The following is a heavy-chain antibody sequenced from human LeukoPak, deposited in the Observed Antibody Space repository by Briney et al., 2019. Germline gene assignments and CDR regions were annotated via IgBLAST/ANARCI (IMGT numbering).Heavy chain of an antibody. CDR2: ISPNTGGT. V-gene: IGHV1-2*02. CDR1: AYSLTDHY. D-gene: IGHD6-25*01. J-gene: IGHJ3*02. CDR3: AREVGSGTFDI. Sequence: ASVKVSCKASAYSLTDHYVHWVRQAPGEGLEWMGWISPNTGGTIYAQKFQGRVTMTRDTSIITAYMELSKLRSDDTAFYYCAREVGSGTFDIWGHGTMVTVSP.